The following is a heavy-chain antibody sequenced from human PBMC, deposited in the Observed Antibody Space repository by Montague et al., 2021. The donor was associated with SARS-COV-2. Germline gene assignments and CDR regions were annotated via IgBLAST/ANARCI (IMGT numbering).Heavy chain of an antibody. V-gene: IGHV4-59*12. CDR2: IYYRGST. J-gene: IGHJ4*02. CDR1: GGSISTNY. D-gene: IGHD4/OR15-4a*01. Sequence: SETLSLTCNVSGGSISTNYWSWIRQPPGKGLEWIGYIYYRGSTNYNPSLKSRITMSVDTSKNQFSLKLSSVTAADTAVYYCARGVPGYWGQGTLVTVSS. CDR3: ARGVPGY.